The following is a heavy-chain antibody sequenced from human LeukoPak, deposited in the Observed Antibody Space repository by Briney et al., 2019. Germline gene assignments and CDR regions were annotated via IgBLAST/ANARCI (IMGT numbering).Heavy chain of an antibody. CDR3: ARDREGRPCSDGTCYLGWDFDL. CDR1: GGTFSSYA. D-gene: IGHD2-15*01. CDR2: IIPIFGTA. J-gene: IGHJ2*01. V-gene: IGHV1-69*13. Sequence: SVKVSCKASGGTFSSYAISWVRQAPGQGLEWMGGIIPIFGTANYAQKFQGRVTITADESTSTAYMELSSLRADDTAVYYCARDREGRPCSDGTCYLGWDFDLWGRGTLVTVSS.